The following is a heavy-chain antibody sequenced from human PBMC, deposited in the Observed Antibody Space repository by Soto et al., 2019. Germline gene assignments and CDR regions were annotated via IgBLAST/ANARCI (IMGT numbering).Heavy chain of an antibody. Sequence: GGSLRLSCAASGFTFSSYAMSWVRQAPGKGLEWVSAISGSGGSTYYADSVKGRFTISRDNSKNTLYLQMNSLRAEDTAVYYCAKDQSTTYYYDSSGYYYAPGAFDIWGQGTVVTVSS. CDR3: AKDQSTTYYYDSSGYYYAPGAFDI. V-gene: IGHV3-23*01. J-gene: IGHJ3*02. CDR2: ISGSGGST. D-gene: IGHD3-22*01. CDR1: GFTFSSYA.